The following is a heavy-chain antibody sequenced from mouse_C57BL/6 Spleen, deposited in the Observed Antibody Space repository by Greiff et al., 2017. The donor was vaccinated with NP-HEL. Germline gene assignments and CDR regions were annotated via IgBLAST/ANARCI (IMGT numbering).Heavy chain of an antibody. CDR2: ISSGGSYT. V-gene: IGHV5-6*01. CDR1: GFTFSSYG. D-gene: IGHD1-1*01. CDR3: ARLGITTVVAGWFAY. Sequence: EVQLQESGGDLVKPGGSLKLSCAASGFTFSSYGMSWVRQTPDKRLEWVATISSGGSYTYYPDSVKGRFTISRDNAKNTLYLQMSSLKSEDTAMYYCARLGITTVVAGWFAYWGQGTLVTVSA. J-gene: IGHJ3*01.